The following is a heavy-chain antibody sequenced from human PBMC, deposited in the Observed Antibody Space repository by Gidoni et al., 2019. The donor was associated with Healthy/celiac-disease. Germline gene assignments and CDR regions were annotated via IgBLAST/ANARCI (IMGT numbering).Heavy chain of an antibody. J-gene: IGHJ6*03. CDR3: ARTYSSSWYYYYMDV. CDR1: GGTFSSYA. CDR2: IIPIFGTA. D-gene: IGHD6-13*01. V-gene: IGHV1-69*06. Sequence: QVQLVQSGAEVKKPVSSVKVSCTASGGTFSSYAISWVRQAPGQGLEWMGGIIPIFGTANYAQKFQGRVTITADKSTSTAYMELSSLRSEDTAVYYCARTYSSSWYYYYMDVWGKGTTVTVSS.